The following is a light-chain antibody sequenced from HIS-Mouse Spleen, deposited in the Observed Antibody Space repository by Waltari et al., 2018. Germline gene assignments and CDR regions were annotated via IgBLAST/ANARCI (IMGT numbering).Light chain of an antibody. CDR2: EDS. Sequence: SYELTQPPSVSVSPGQTARITCSGDAFPKKYAYWYQQKSGQAPLLGIYEDSKRPSGIPGRFSGSSSGTMATLTISGAQVEDEADYYCYSTDSSSNHRVFGGGTKLTVL. CDR1: AFPKKY. CDR3: YSTDSSSNHRV. V-gene: IGLV3-10*01. J-gene: IGLJ2*01.